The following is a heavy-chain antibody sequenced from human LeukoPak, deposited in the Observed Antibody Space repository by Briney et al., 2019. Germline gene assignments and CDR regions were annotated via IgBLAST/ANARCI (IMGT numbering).Heavy chain of an antibody. CDR2: INPNSGGT. CDR1: GYTFTGYY. D-gene: IGHD6-6*01. Sequence: ASVKVSCKASGYTFTGYYTQWVRQAPGQGLEWMGWINPNSGGTNYAQKFQGRVTMTRDTSISTAYMELSRLRSEDTAVYYSAIDPRIPARRIFGFDPWGQGTLVTVSS. J-gene: IGHJ5*02. V-gene: IGHV1-2*02. CDR3: AIDPRIPARRIFGFDP.